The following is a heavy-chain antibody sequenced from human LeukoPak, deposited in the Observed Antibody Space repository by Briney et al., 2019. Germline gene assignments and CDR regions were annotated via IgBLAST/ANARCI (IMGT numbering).Heavy chain of an antibody. CDR3: ARGGAAGTF. V-gene: IGHV4-61*02. D-gene: IGHD6-13*01. CDR2: IYTSGST. Sequence: SQTLSLTCTVSGGSISSGSYYWSWIRQPAGKGLEWIGRIYTSGSTNYNPSLKSRVTISVDTSKNQFSLKLSSVTAADTAVYYCARGGAAGTFWGQGTLVTVSS. J-gene: IGHJ4*02. CDR1: GGSISSGSYY.